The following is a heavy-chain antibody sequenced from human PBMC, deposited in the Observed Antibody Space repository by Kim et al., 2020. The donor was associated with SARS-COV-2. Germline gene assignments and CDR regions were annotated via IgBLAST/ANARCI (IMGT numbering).Heavy chain of an antibody. CDR1: GYTFASHW. CDR2: VYPADSNI. J-gene: IGHJ5*02. Sequence: GESLKISCKGSGYTFASHWIGWVRQMPGKGLEWMGMVYPADSNIKYSPSFQGQVTISADKSTSTAYLQWSSLKASDTAMYYCARRGLYCTNVRCYPQDWFDPWGQGTLVTVSS. D-gene: IGHD2-8*01. V-gene: IGHV5-51*01. CDR3: ARRGLYCTNVRCYPQDWFDP.